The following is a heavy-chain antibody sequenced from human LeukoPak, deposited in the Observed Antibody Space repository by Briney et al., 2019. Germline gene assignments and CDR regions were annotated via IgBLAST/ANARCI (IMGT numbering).Heavy chain of an antibody. Sequence: ASVKVSCKASGYTFTVYYLHWVRQAPGQGLEWMGWINPNSGGSNYAQKFQGRVTMTRDTSISTAYMELSRLRSDDTAVYYCARDGNWGSLRGAFDIWGQGTIVTVSS. CDR2: INPNSGGS. D-gene: IGHD7-27*01. CDR3: ARDGNWGSLRGAFDI. J-gene: IGHJ3*02. CDR1: GYTFTVYY. V-gene: IGHV1-2*02.